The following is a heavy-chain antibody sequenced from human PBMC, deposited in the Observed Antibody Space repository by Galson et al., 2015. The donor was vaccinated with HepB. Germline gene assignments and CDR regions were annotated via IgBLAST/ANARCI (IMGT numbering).Heavy chain of an antibody. CDR1: GFTFSSYA. CDR2: ISYDGSKK. CDR3: ASYNWYDFWSGPFQH. V-gene: IGHV3-30*04. Sequence: SLRLSCAASGFTFSSYAMHWVRQAPGKGLEWVAVISYDGSKKYYAASVKGRFTISRDNSKNTLYLQMNSLRAEDTAVYYCASYNWYDFWSGPFQHWGQGTLVTVSS. D-gene: IGHD3-3*01. J-gene: IGHJ1*01.